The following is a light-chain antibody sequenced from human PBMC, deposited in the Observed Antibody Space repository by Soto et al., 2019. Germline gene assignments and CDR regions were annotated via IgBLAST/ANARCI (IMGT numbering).Light chain of an antibody. Sequence: VLTRSQGTMCLTPWERATLYCRASQTVGTYLAWYQQKPGQAPRLLIYDAFKRATGIPARFSGSGSGTEFTLTISSLQSEDFAVYYCQQYNNWPLTSAGRAKVDI. V-gene: IGKV3D-15*01. CDR3: QQYNNWPLT. CDR1: QTVGTY. CDR2: DAF. J-gene: IGKJ4*01.